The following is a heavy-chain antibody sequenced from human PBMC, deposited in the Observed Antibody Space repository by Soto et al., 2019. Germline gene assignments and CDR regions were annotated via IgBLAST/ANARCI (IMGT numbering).Heavy chain of an antibody. Sequence: QVQLVQSGPEVKKPGASVKVSCKTSGYTFTSYGISWVRQAPGQGLEWMGWISTYKGNTNYAQKFQGIVTMTTDTSTRTAYMELRSLSSDDTAVYYCATRSPAFDYWGQGTLVTVSS. CDR3: ATRSPAFDY. J-gene: IGHJ4*02. CDR2: ISTYKGNT. V-gene: IGHV1-18*01. CDR1: GYTFTSYG.